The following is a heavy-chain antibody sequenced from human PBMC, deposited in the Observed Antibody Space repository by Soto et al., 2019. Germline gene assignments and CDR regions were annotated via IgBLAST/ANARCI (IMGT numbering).Heavy chain of an antibody. Sequence: QVQLVESGGGLVKPGGSLRLSCAASGFTFSDYYMSWIRQAPGKGLEWVSYIRSSGSTIYYADSVKGRFTISRDNAKNALDLQMNSLRADDTAVYYCARVRIAPRPFPDNWGQGTLVTVSS. D-gene: IGHD6-6*01. V-gene: IGHV3-11*01. CDR2: IRSSGSTI. CDR1: GFTFSDYY. CDR3: ARVRIAPRPFPDN. J-gene: IGHJ4*02.